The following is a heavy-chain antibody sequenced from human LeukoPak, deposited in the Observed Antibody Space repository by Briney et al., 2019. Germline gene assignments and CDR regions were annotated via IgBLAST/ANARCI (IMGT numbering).Heavy chain of an antibody. CDR3: ARAICSGTSCANWFDP. CDR2: IYHSGST. J-gene: IGHJ5*02. V-gene: IGHV4-30-2*01. Sequence: SETLSLTCAVSAGSISSGGYSWSWIRQPPGKGLVWIGYIYHSGSTYYNPSLKGRVTISVDRSKNQFSLKLSSVTAADTAVYYCARAICSGTSCANWFDPWGQGTLVTVSS. D-gene: IGHD2-2*01. CDR1: AGSISSGGYS.